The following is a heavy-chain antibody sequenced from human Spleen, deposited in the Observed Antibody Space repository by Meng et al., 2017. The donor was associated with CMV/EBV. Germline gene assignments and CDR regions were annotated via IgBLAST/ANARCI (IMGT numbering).Heavy chain of an antibody. V-gene: IGHV4-39*01. J-gene: IGHJ4*02. CDR1: GHSVTTRHYY. Sequence: SETLSLTCNVSGHSVTTRHYYWAWVRQPPGQGLEWIASILFGGTTYYNPSLKSRVSVSLDTPKSQVSLKLNSVTAADTAVFYCARLSGTWYQLGFGSWGQGTLVTVSS. D-gene: IGHD2-2*01. CDR3: ARLSGTWYQLGFGS. CDR2: ILFGGTT.